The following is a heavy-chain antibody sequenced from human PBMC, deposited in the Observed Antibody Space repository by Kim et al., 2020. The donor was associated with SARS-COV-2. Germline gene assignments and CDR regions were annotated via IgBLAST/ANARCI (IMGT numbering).Heavy chain of an antibody. J-gene: IGHJ4*02. CDR3: ARARYYGSGSYGQLDY. D-gene: IGHD3-10*01. Sequence: GGSLRLSCAASGFTFSSYAMHWVRQAPGKGLEWVAVISYDGSNKYYADSVKGRFTISRDNSKNTLYLQMNSLRAEDTAVYYCARARYYGSGSYGQLDYWGQGTLVTVSS. CDR2: ISYDGSNK. CDR1: GFTFSSYA. V-gene: IGHV3-30-3*01.